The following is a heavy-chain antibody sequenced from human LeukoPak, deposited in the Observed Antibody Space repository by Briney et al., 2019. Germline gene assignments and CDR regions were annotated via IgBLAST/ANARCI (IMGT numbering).Heavy chain of an antibody. Sequence: ASVKVSCKASGYTFTSYDINWVRQATGQGLEWMGWMNPNSGNTGYAQKFQGRVTITRDTSASTAYMELSSLRSEDTAVYYCARDQNLIAAGSPIPDYWGQGTLVTVSS. CDR3: ARDQNLIAAGSPIPDY. CDR1: GYTFTSYD. J-gene: IGHJ4*02. CDR2: MNPNSGNT. D-gene: IGHD6-13*01. V-gene: IGHV1-8*03.